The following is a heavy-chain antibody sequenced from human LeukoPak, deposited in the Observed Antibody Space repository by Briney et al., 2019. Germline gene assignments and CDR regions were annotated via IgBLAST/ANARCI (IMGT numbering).Heavy chain of an antibody. D-gene: IGHD3-22*01. J-gene: IGHJ4*02. CDR2: ISTNGGST. Sequence: PGGTLRLSCEASGFTFSSYSMSWVRQAPGKGLEWVSGISTNGGSTSYADSVKGRLTISRDNPRNKLYMKMNSLSAEDTAVYYCSVMYRYDGSGYWVQWGQGTLVTVSS. CDR1: GFTFSSYS. V-gene: IGHV3-23*01. CDR3: SVMYRYDGSGYWVQ.